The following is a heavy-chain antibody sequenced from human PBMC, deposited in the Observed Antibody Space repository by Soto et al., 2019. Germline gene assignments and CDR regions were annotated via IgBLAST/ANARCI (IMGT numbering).Heavy chain of an antibody. Sequence: SETLSLICTVSGGSISSYYWSWIRQPPGKGLEWIGYIYYSGSTNYNPSLKSRVTISVDTSKNQFSLKLSSVTAADTAVYYCARGGDGYKIPFDYWGQGTLVTVSS. CDR1: GGSISSYY. J-gene: IGHJ4*02. CDR2: IYYSGST. CDR3: ARGGDGYKIPFDY. V-gene: IGHV4-59*01. D-gene: IGHD5-12*01.